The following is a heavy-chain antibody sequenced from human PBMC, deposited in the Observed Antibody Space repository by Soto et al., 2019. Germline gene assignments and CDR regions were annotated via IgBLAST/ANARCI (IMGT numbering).Heavy chain of an antibody. CDR3: VGDHVVTAHFFGIDV. CDR2: IFYSGTT. Sequence: QVQLQESGPGLVKPSQTLSLICTVSVGSIINEGYYWSWIRQHPGKGLEWIGYIFYSGTTYYNPSPKSRISMAVATSKNQFFLKLHSPTAAAPAVYYCVGDHVVTAHFFGIDVWGEGSTVTISS. J-gene: IGHJ6*04. D-gene: IGHD2-15*01. CDR1: VGSIINEGYY. V-gene: IGHV4-31*03.